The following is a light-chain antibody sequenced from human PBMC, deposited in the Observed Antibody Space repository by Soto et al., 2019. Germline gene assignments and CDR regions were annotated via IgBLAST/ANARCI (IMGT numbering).Light chain of an antibody. CDR3: QQYYSIPFT. CDR2: GAS. CDR1: QSVLYNSNNKNH. Sequence: DFVMTQAPDSLAVSLGERATINCKSSQSVLYNSNNKNHLGWFQQKPGHPPKLLIYGASFRPSGVPDRFSGSGSGTEFTLTISSLQAEDVAVYYCQQYYSIPFTFCQGTKLEI. V-gene: IGKV4-1*01. J-gene: IGKJ2*01.